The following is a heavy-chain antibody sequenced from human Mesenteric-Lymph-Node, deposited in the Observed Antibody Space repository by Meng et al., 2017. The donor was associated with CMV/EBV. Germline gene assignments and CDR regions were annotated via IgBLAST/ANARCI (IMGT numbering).Heavy chain of an antibody. CDR2: VIPILGIT. Sequence: SVKVSCKASGGTFSRYTINWVRQAPGQGLEWMGRVIPILGITNYAQKFQGRVTITADKSTSTAYMELSSLRSEDTAVYYCAGDTYGGGHYYYGMDVWGQGTTVTVSS. D-gene: IGHD4/OR15-4a*01. CDR3: AGDTYGGGHYYYGMDV. CDR1: GGTFSRYT. J-gene: IGHJ6*02. V-gene: IGHV1-69*04.